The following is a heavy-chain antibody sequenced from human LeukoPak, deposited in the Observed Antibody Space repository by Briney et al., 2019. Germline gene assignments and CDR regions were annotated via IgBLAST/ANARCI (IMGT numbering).Heavy chain of an antibody. CDR3: ARGRFRRANWFVP. Sequence: ASVKVSCKASGYTFSSFHIHWVRQATGQGLEWMGWMNPNSGSAGYTQKLQGRLTITRNTSITTAYMELSSLRSKDTAVYLCARGRFRRANWFVPWGQGSLGTVSS. CDR1: GYTFSSFH. D-gene: IGHD3-3*01. CDR2: MNPNSGSA. V-gene: IGHV1-8*03. J-gene: IGHJ5*02.